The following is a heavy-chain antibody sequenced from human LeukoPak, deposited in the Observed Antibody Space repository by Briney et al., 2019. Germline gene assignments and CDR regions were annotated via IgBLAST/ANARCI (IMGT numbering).Heavy chain of an antibody. V-gene: IGHV3-21*01. CDR1: GFTFSTYS. Sequence: PGGSLRLSCAASGFTFSTYSMNWVRQAPGTGLEWVSSLSSTGSHTFYADSVKGRFTISRDNAKNSLYLQMNSPRAEDTAVYYCTREASTNYGDLDYWGQGTLVTVSS. D-gene: IGHD4-17*01. CDR2: LSSTGSHT. CDR3: TREASTNYGDLDY. J-gene: IGHJ4*02.